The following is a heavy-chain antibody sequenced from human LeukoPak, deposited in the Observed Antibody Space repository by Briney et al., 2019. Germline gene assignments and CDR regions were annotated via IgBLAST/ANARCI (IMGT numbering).Heavy chain of an antibody. V-gene: IGHV3-33*01. CDR3: ARSPYNYYFDY. CDR1: GITLSTYG. CDR2: MWYDGSDK. D-gene: IGHD5-24*01. J-gene: IGHJ4*02. Sequence: GGSLRLSCAASGITLSTYGIHWVRQAPGKGLEWVALMWYDGSDKNYADSVKGRFTIFRDNSENTVYLQMNSLRVEDTAVYYCARSPYNYYFDYWGQGTLVTVSS.